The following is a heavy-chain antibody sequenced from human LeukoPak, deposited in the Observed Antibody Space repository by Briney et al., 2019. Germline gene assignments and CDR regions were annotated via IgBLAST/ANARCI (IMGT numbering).Heavy chain of an antibody. CDR2: ISAYNGNT. J-gene: IGHJ4*02. Sequence: WASVKVSCKASGYTFTSYGISWVRQAPGQGLEWMGWISAYNGNTNYAQKLQGRVTMTTDTSTSTAYMELRSLRSDDTAVYYCARDSLLWFGELPHFDYWGQGTLVTVSS. CDR1: GYTFTSYG. V-gene: IGHV1-18*01. CDR3: ARDSLLWFGELPHFDY. D-gene: IGHD3-10*01.